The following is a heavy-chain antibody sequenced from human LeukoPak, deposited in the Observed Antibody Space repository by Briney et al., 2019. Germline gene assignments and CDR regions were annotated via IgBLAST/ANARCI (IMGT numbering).Heavy chain of an antibody. J-gene: IGHJ4*02. CDR2: IYYSGST. CDR3: ARDRSLGIIDY. CDR1: GDSISGYYSGYY. Sequence: TSETLSLTCIVSGDSISGYYSGYYWSWIRQPPGKGLEWIGYIYYSGSTNYNPSLKSRVTISVDASKNHFSLKVTSVTAADTAVYYCARDRSLGIIDYWGQGTLVTVSS. V-gene: IGHV4-61*03. D-gene: IGHD3-16*01.